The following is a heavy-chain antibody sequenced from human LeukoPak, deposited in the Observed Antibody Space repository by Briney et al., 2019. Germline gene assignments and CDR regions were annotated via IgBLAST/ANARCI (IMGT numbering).Heavy chain of an antibody. J-gene: IGHJ4*02. Sequence: GASVKVSCKASGYTFTSYGISWVRQAPGQGLEWMGWISAYNGNTNYAQKLQGRVTITTDTSTSTAYMELRSLRSDDTAVYYCARGVDIVVVPAANVPNYYFDYWGQGTLVTVSS. D-gene: IGHD2-2*03. V-gene: IGHV1-18*01. CDR3: ARGVDIVVVPAANVPNYYFDY. CDR1: GYTFTSYG. CDR2: ISAYNGNT.